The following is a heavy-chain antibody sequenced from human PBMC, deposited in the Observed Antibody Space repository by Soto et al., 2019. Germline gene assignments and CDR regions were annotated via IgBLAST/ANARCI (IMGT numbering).Heavy chain of an antibody. V-gene: IGHV1-69*13. CDR3: ARGAMANFDY. D-gene: IGHD5-18*01. CDR2: FIAMLGTP. Sequence: GASVKVSCKASGGTFGSQGIAWVRQAPGQGLEWMGGFIAMLGTPTYAKKVQGRATISADESLTSSYLELMSLRSEDTGVYFCARGAMANFDYWGQGTVVTVSS. J-gene: IGHJ4*02. CDR1: GGTFGSQG.